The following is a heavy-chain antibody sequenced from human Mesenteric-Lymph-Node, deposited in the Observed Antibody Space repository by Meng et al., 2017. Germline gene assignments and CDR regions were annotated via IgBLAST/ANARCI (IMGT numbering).Heavy chain of an antibody. CDR1: GFTFSTYY. Sequence: GGSLRLSCAASGFTFSTYYMSWVRQAPGKGLEWVANIKEDGSKKNYVESVKGRFTISKENTKNSLYLQMNTLRAEDTAVYYCARDWPGVAPSGGGCDYWGQGMLVTVSS. CDR3: ARDWPGVAPSGGGCDY. CDR2: IKEDGSKK. V-gene: IGHV3-7*01. D-gene: IGHD3-3*01. J-gene: IGHJ4*02.